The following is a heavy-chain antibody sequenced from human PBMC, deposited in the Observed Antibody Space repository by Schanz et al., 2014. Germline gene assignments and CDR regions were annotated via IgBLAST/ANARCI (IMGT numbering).Heavy chain of an antibody. J-gene: IGHJ4*02. CDR1: GFTFSSHW. Sequence: EVQVVESGGGLVQPGGSLRLSCTASGFTFSSHWMHWVRQDPGKGLVWVARINSVGSNTDYADSVKGRFTISRDNSKNTLYLQMNSLRAEDTAVYYCANNWNLDYWGQGTLVTVSS. CDR2: INSVGSNT. D-gene: IGHD1-20*01. CDR3: ANNWNLDY. V-gene: IGHV3-74*01.